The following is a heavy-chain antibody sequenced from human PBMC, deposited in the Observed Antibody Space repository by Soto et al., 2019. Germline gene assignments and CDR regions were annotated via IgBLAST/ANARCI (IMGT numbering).Heavy chain of an antibody. D-gene: IGHD4-4*01. CDR3: ARKHSLDYIRWGLDP. V-gene: IGHV1-2*02. J-gene: IGHJ5*02. CDR2: INPKSDDT. CDR1: GYPFSDNQ. Sequence: ASVKVSCKASGYPFSDNQIHWLRRAPGQGLEWMGRINPKSDDTNYAQKFQGRVTMTRDTSIDTAYLEVTGLTSDDTATYYCARKHSLDYIRWGLDPWGQGTLVTVSS.